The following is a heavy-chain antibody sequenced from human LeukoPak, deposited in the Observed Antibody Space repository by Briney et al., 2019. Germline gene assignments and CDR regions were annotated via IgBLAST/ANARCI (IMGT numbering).Heavy chain of an antibody. CDR2: IRPMNSDM. D-gene: IGHD1-1*01. Sequence: GESLKISCKGSGYNFNTYWVAWVRQLPGKGLEWIGIIRPMNSDMRYSPSFQGLVTISADRSINTAYLQWSSLTASDTAMYYCARHSVPANNWFDPWGQGTLVTVSS. J-gene: IGHJ5*02. CDR3: ARHSVPANNWFDP. V-gene: IGHV5-51*01. CDR1: GYNFNTYW.